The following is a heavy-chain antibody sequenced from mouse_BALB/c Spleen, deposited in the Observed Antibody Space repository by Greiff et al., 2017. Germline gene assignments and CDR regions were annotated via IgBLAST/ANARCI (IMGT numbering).Heavy chain of an antibody. CDR2: IWGGGST. J-gene: IGHJ2*01. CDR1: GFSLSRYS. D-gene: IGHD1-1*01. CDR3: ARITTVVGDFDY. V-gene: IGHV2-6-4*01. Sequence: QVHVKQSGPGLVAPSQSLSITCTVSGFSLSRYSVHWVRQPPGKGLEWLGMIWGGGSTDYNSALKSRLSISKDNSKSQVFLKMNSLQTDDTAMYYCARITTVVGDFDYWGQGTTLTVSS.